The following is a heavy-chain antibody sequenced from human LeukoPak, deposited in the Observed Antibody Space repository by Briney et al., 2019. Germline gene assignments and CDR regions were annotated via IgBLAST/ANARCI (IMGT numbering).Heavy chain of an antibody. Sequence: ASVKVSCKASGYTFTSYGISWVRQAPGQGLEWMGWISAYNGNTNYAQKLRGRVTMTTDTSTSTAYMELRSLRSDDTAVYYCARGIAAAGIGDEYYFDYWGQGTLVTVSS. D-gene: IGHD6-13*01. V-gene: IGHV1-18*01. CDR3: ARGIAAAGIGDEYYFDY. CDR1: GYTFTSYG. J-gene: IGHJ4*02. CDR2: ISAYNGNT.